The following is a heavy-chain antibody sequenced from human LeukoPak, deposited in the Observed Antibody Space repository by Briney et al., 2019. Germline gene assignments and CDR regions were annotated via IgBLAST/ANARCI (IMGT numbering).Heavy chain of an antibody. Sequence: GGSLRLSCAASGFTFNNFGMHWVRQSPGKGLEWLSVIGYEGIDIYYADSVKGRFTISKDNSKATLYLQMNSLRPEDTALYYCAKDLHGGYSSDYWGRGTLVTVSS. CDR1: GFTFNNFG. D-gene: IGHD3-22*01. CDR3: AKDLHGGYSSDY. J-gene: IGHJ4*02. V-gene: IGHV3-30*02. CDR2: IGYEGIDI.